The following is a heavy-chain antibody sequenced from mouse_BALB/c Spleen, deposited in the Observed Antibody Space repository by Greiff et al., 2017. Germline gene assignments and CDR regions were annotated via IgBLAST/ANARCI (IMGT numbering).Heavy chain of an antibody. CDR2: INSNGGST. CDR1: GFTFSSYT. Sequence: EVMLVESGGGLVQPGGSLKLSCAASGFTFSSYTMSWVRQTPDKRLELVATINSNGGSTYYPDSVKGRFTISRDNAKNTLYLQMSSLKSEDTAMYYCARDYYGSRYYFDYWGQGTTLTVSS. V-gene: IGHV5-6-3*01. D-gene: IGHD1-1*01. J-gene: IGHJ2*01. CDR3: ARDYYGSRYYFDY.